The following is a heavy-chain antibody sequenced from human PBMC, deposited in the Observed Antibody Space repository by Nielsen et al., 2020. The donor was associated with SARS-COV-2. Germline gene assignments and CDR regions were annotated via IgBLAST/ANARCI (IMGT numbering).Heavy chain of an antibody. Sequence: WIRQPPGKGLEWVSAISGSGGSTYYADSVKGRFTIPRDNSKNTLYLQMSSLRAEDTAVYYCARAPHYYYYGMDVWGQGTTVTVSS. V-gene: IGHV3-23*01. J-gene: IGHJ6*02. CDR2: ISGSGGST. CDR3: ARAPHYYYYGMDV.